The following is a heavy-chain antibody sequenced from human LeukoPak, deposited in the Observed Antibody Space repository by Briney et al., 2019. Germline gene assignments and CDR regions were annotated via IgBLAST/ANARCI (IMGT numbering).Heavy chain of an antibody. J-gene: IGHJ3*02. CDR2: ISGSGGST. V-gene: IGHV3-23*01. CDR3: ASNRHNWNARDAFDI. D-gene: IGHD1-20*01. Sequence: PGGSLRLSCAASGFTFSSYAMSWVRQAPGKGLEWVSAISGSGGSTYYADSVKGRFTISRDNSKNTLYLQMNSLRAEDTAVYYCASNRHNWNARDAFDIWGQGTMVTVSS. CDR1: GFTFSSYA.